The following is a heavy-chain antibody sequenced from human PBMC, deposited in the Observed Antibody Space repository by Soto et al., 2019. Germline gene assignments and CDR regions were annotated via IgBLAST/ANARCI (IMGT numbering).Heavy chain of an antibody. V-gene: IGHV3-30*18. J-gene: IGHJ4*02. CDR1: GFTFSNYG. D-gene: IGHD2-2*01. CDR2: ISYDGSNK. CDR3: AKDQSWGVVVPAAIDLDY. Sequence: GGSLRLSCAASGFTFSNYGMHWVRQAPGKGLEWVAVISYDGSNKYYADSVKGRFTISRDNSKNTLYLQMNSLRAEDTVVYYCAKDQSWGVVVPAAIDLDYWGQGTLVTVSS.